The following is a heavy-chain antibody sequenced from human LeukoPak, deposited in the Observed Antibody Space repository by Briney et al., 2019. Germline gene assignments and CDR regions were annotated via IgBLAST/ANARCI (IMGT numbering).Heavy chain of an antibody. Sequence: RPGGSLRLSCAASGFSFSSHWMSWVRQAPGKGPEWVANINQDGGEKYYVDSVKGRFTISRDNAKNSLFLQMNSLRAEDTAVYYCARRFERLNYLDNWGQGTLVTVSS. CDR2: INQDGGEK. J-gene: IGHJ4*02. V-gene: IGHV3-7*03. CDR1: GFSFSSHW. CDR3: ARRFERLNYLDN. D-gene: IGHD3-10*01.